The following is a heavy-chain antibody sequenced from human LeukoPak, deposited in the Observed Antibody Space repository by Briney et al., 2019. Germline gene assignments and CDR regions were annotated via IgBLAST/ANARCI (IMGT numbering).Heavy chain of an antibody. J-gene: IGHJ4*02. Sequence: ASVKVSCKASGYTFTSYYMHWVRQAPGQGLEWMGWINPNSGGTNYAQKFQGRVTMTRDTSISTAYMELSRLRSDDTAVYYCARFGLNCSSTSCYATDYWGQGTLVTVSS. D-gene: IGHD2-2*01. CDR2: INPNSGGT. V-gene: IGHV1-2*02. CDR1: GYTFTSYY. CDR3: ARFGLNCSSTSCYATDY.